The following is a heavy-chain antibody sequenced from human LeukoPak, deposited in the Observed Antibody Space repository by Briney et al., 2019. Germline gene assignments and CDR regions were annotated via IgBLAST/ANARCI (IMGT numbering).Heavy chain of an antibody. CDR3: AKAPVTTCSGAYCYPFDY. D-gene: IGHD2-15*01. CDR1: GFMFSSYW. CDR2: INSDGSTT. V-gene: IGHV3-74*01. Sequence: GGSLRLSCAASGFMFSSYWMHWVRQASGKGPVWVSRINSDGSTTSYADSVKGRFTISRDNAKNTLYLQMNSLRAEDTAVYYCAKAPVTTCSGAYCYPFDYWSQGTLVTVSS. J-gene: IGHJ4*02.